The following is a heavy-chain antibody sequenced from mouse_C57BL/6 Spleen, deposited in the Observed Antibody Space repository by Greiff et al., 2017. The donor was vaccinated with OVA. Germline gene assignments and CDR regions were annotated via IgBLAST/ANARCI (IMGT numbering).Heavy chain of an antibody. CDR2: IDPANGNT. Sequence: EVQLQESVAELVRPGASVKLSCTASGFNIKNTYMHWVKQRPEQGLEWIGRIDPANGNTKYAPTFQGKATITADTSSNPAYLQLSSLTSEDTAIYYCARPFYYGSSYEGYYAMDYWGQGTSVTVSS. D-gene: IGHD1-1*01. CDR3: ARPFYYGSSYEGYYAMDY. J-gene: IGHJ4*01. CDR1: GFNIKNTY. V-gene: IGHV14-3*01.